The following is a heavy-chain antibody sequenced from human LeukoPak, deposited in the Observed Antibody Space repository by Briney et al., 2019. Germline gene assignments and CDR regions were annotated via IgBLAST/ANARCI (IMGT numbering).Heavy chain of an antibody. J-gene: IGHJ3*02. V-gene: IGHV4-34*01. CDR2: INHSGST. D-gene: IGHD3-22*01. CDR1: GGSFSDYY. CDR3: AKSNGYGLIDI. Sequence: PSETLSLTCAVYGGSFSDYYWSWIRQPPGKGLEWIGEINHSGSTTYYPSLKSRVTISLDTSRNQFSLKLNSVTAADTAVYYCAKSNGYGLIDIWGQGTMVTVSS.